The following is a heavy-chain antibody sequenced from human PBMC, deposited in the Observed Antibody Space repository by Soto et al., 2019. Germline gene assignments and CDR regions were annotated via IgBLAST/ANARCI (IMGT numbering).Heavy chain of an antibody. CDR1: GGSISSSSYY. J-gene: IGHJ6*02. CDR3: ARHCISTSCYYYYGMDV. CDR2: IYYSGST. V-gene: IGHV4-39*01. Sequence: QLQLQESGPGLVKPSETLSLTCTVSGGSISSSSYYWGWIRQPPGKGLEWIGSIYYSGSTYYNPSLKSRVTISVDTSKNQFSLKLSSVTAADTAVYYCARHCISTSCYYYYGMDVWGQGTTVTVSS. D-gene: IGHD2-2*01.